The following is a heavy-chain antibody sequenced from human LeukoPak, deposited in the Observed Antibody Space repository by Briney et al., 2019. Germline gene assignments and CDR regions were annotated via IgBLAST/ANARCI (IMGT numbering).Heavy chain of an antibody. CDR1: GFTFSSYS. CDR3: ARVVAGY. D-gene: IGHD6-19*01. J-gene: IGHJ4*02. CDR2: IKEDGRGK. V-gene: IGHV3-7*03. Sequence: GGSLRLSCAASGFTFSSYSMSWVRQASGKGLEWVATIKEDGRGKYYVDSVKGRFTISRDNTKNSLYLQMNSLRDEDTAVYYCARVVAGYWGQGTLVTVSS.